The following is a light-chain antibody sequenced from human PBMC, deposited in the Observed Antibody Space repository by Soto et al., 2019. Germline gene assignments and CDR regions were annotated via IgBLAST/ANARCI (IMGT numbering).Light chain of an antibody. V-gene: IGKV1-5*01. CDR1: QSVNRR. Sequence: DIQMTQSPSTLSASVGARVTITCRASQSVNRRLAWYQQKPGKAPKVLIWDASSLQRGVTSRFSGSGSGTEFTLTISSLQPDDFATDDCQQYNDYSTWTSGQGTKVEIK. J-gene: IGKJ1*01. CDR2: DAS. CDR3: QQYNDYSTWT.